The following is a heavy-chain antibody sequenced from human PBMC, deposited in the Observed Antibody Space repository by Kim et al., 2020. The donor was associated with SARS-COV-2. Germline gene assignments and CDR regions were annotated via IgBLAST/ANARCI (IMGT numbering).Heavy chain of an antibody. V-gene: IGHV1-46*01. D-gene: IGHD6-13*01. CDR1: GYTFTSYY. J-gene: IGHJ6*02. CDR3: ARLDGGIAAAGEPIYYYYGMDV. Sequence: ASVKVSCKASGYTFTSYYMHWVRQAPGQGLEWMGIINPSGGSTSYAQKFQGRVTMTRDTSTSTVYMELSSLRSEDTAVYYCARLDGGIAAAGEPIYYYYGMDVWGQGTTVTVSS. CDR2: INPSGGST.